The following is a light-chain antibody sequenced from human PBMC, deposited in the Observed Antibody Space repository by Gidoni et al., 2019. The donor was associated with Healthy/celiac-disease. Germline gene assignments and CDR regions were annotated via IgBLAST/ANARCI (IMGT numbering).Light chain of an antibody. Sequence: QSALTQPASVSGPPGPSITISCTGTNSDVGGYNYVSWYQQHQGKAPKLMIYEVSNPPSGVSNRFTGSKSGNTASLTIPRLQAEDEADYYCSSYTSTNNLGVFGTGTKVTVL. CDR1: NSDVGGYNY. V-gene: IGLV2-14*01. J-gene: IGLJ1*01. CDR3: SSYTSTNNLGV. CDR2: EVS.